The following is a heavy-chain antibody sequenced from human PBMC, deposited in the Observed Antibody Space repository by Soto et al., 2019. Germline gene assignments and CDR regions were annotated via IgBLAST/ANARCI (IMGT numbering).Heavy chain of an antibody. CDR2: IYHSGST. D-gene: IGHD3-3*01. CDR1: GGSISSSNW. V-gene: IGHV4-4*02. J-gene: IGHJ6*02. CDR3: ARVYYDFWSGQLSRTELTDYYYYGMDV. Sequence: PSETLSLTCAVSGGSISSSNWWSWVRQPPGKGLEWIGEIYHSGSTNYNPSLKSRVTISVDKSKNQFSLKLSSVTAADTAVYYCARVYYDFWSGQLSRTELTDYYYYGMDVWCQGPTVTVSS.